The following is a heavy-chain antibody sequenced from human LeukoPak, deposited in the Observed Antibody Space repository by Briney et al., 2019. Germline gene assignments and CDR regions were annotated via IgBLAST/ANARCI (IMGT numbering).Heavy chain of an antibody. CDR1: GFTFSSYE. Sequence: GGSLRLSCAASGFTFSSYEMNWVRQAPGKGLEWVSYVSSSGSTIYYADSVKGRFTTSRDNAKNSLYLQMNSLRAEDTAVYYCARENTGIVGATDYFDYWGQGTLVTVSS. V-gene: IGHV3-48*03. CDR3: ARENTGIVGATDYFDY. J-gene: IGHJ4*02. D-gene: IGHD1-26*01. CDR2: VSSSGSTI.